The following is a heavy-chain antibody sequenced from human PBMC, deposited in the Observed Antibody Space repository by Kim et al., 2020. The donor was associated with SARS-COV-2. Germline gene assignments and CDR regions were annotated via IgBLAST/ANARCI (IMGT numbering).Heavy chain of an antibody. CDR2: YN. J-gene: IGHJ6*02. V-gene: IGHV6-1*01. Sequence: YNVYAESVKSRIIITPDTSKNQFSLQMNSVTPEDTAVYYCARDYYYGMDVWGQGTTVTVSS. CDR3: ARDYYYGMDV.